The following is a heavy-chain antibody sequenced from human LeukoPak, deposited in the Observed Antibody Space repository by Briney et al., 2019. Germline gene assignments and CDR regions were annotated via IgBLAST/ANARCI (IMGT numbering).Heavy chain of an antibody. CDR3: ARVVPAAIWFDP. D-gene: IGHD2-2*01. CDR1: GGSISSGGYS. V-gene: IGHV4-30-2*01. J-gene: IGHJ5*02. CDR2: IYHSGST. Sequence: SETLSLTCAVPGGSISSGGYSWSWIRQPPGKGLEWIGYIYHSGSTYYNPSLKSRVTISVDRSKNQFSLKLSSVTAADTAVYYCARVVPAAIWFDPWGQGTLVTVSS.